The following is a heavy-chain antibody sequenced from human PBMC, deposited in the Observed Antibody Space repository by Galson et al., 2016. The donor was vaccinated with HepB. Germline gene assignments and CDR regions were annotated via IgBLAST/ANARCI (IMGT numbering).Heavy chain of an antibody. CDR1: GYAISSDYY. D-gene: IGHD1-26*01. J-gene: IGHJ3*01. Sequence: ETLSLTCAVSGYAISSDYYWAWIRQPPGKGPKWIGYIDHSGSSYYNPSLKSRVTISVDTPTNQFSLKLSSVTAADTAVYYCARDGPLSGSYPYDAFDLWGQGTLVTVSS. CDR2: IDHSGSS. CDR3: ARDGPLSGSYPYDAFDL. V-gene: IGHV4-38-2*02.